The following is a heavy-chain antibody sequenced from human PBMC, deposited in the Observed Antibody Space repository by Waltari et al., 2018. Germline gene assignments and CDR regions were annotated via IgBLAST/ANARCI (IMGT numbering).Heavy chain of an antibody. V-gene: IGHV4-34*02. J-gene: IGHJ6*03. CDR2: INDSGRT. Sequence: QVQLQQWGAGLLKPSETLSLTCDVSGGSLSGYHWTWIRQPPGKGLEWIGEINDSGRTTYNPSLESRVTVSIDTANNQFSLRVRSVTAAGTAVYYCARVFGYYYYYMDVWGKGTTVTISS. CDR3: ARVFGYYYYYMDV. CDR1: GGSLSGYH. D-gene: IGHD3-3*01.